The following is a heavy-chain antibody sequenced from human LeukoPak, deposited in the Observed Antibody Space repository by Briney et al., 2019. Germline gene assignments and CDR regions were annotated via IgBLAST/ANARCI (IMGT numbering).Heavy chain of an antibody. CDR1: GGSISSSSYY. CDR2: IYYSGST. CDR3: ARHEWSDIVVVPAELDY. V-gene: IGHV4-39*01. D-gene: IGHD2-2*01. Sequence: PSETLSLTCTVSGGSISSSSYYWGWIRQPPGKGLEWIGRIYYSGSTYYNPSLKSRVTISVDTSKNQFSLKLSSVTAADTAVYYCARHEWSDIVVVPAELDYWGQGTLVTVSS. J-gene: IGHJ4*02.